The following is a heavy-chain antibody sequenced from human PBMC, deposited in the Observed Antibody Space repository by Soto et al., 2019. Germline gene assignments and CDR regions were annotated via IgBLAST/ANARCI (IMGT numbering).Heavy chain of an antibody. CDR2: VYHTGDT. CDR3: AREIVTAGGNNYFDP. CDR1: GGTVASSHW. D-gene: IGHD2-21*02. V-gene: IGHV4-4*02. J-gene: IGHJ5*02. Sequence: SETLSLTCGVSGGTVASSHWWSWVRQSPGGGLEWIGNVYHTGDTNLNPSLQSRVTISVDKSNNQFSLRLNSLTAADTAVYFCAREIVTAGGNNYFDPWGPGTLVTVSS.